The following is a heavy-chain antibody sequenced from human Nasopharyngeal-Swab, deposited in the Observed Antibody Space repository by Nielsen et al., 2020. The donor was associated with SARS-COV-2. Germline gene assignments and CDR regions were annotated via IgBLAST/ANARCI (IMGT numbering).Heavy chain of an antibody. J-gene: IGHJ3*02. V-gene: IGHV1-18*01. CDR2: IRHTNSNT. CDR1: GYTFISYG. CDR3: ARGQDSWTRNAVGI. D-gene: IGHD3/OR15-3a*01. Sequence: ASVKVSCKASGYTFISYGINWVRQAPGQGLEWMGWIRHTNSNTNYAQKLQGRVRMTTDSSTYTSYLELRILRSDDTTLYYGARGQDSWTRNAVGISRRGARDTVSS.